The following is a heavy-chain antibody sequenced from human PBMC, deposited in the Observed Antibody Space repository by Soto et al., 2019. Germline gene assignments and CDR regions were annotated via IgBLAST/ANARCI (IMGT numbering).Heavy chain of an antibody. Sequence: QVRLVESGGGVVQPGRSLRLSCAASGFIFSGYAMHWVRQAPGKEMEWVAVSSDDGNAQSYADSVKVRFTVSRDNSKNRLYLQMNKLRGEDTAIYYCAKGTNAYEIYYWGQGTLVTVSS. D-gene: IGHD3-9*01. J-gene: IGHJ4*02. CDR1: GFIFSGYA. V-gene: IGHV3-30-3*01. CDR3: AKGTNAYEIYY. CDR2: SSDDGNAQ.